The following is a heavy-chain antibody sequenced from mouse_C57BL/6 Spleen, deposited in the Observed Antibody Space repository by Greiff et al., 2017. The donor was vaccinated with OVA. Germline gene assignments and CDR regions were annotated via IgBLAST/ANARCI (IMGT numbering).Heavy chain of an antibody. V-gene: IGHV1-15*01. Sequence: QVQLQQSGAELVRPGASVTLSCKASGYTFTDYEMHWVKQTPVHGLEWIGAIDPETGGTAYNQKFKGKATLTADKSSSTAYMVLRSLTSEDSAVNYCTRVYYGYDGFAYWGQGTLVTVSA. CDR1: GYTFTDYE. D-gene: IGHD2-2*01. CDR2: IDPETGGT. J-gene: IGHJ3*01. CDR3: TRVYYGYDGFAY.